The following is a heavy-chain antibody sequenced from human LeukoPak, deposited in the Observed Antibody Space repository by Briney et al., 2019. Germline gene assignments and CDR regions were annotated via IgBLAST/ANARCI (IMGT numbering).Heavy chain of an antibody. V-gene: IGHV3-30-3*01. J-gene: IGHJ4*02. CDR3: ARDGGLDSGYLAY. CDR1: GFTFSSYA. CDR2: ISYDGSNK. Sequence: GGSLRLSCAASGFTFSSYAMHWVRQAPGKGLEWVAVISYDGSNKYYADSVKGRFTISRDNAKNSLYLQMNSLRAEDTAVYYCARDGGLDSGYLAYWGQGTLVTVSS. D-gene: IGHD1-26*01.